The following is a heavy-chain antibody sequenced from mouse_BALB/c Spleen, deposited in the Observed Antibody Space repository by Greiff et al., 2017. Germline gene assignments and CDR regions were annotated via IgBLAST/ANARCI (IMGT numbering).Heavy chain of an antibody. J-gene: IGHJ1*01. CDR1: GFTFSDYY. D-gene: IGHD2-10*01. Sequence: EVQLVESGGGLVKPGGSLKLSCAASGFTFSDYYMYWVRQTPEKRLEWVATISDGGSYTYYPDSVKGRFTISRDNAKNNLYLQMSSLKSEDTAMYYCARGLLRYFDGWGAGTTVTVSS. V-gene: IGHV5-4*02. CDR2: ISDGGSYT. CDR3: ARGLLRYFDG.